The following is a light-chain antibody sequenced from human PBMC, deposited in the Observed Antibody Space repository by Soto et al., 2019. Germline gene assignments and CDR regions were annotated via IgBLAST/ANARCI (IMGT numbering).Light chain of an antibody. J-gene: IGKJ1*01. CDR1: QSLVFSDGNSY. CDR3: MQGTHWPRT. V-gene: IGKV2-30*01. Sequence: VWTQAPLCLPVTPGEPAAISCRSSQSLVFSDGNSYLNWFQQRPGQSPRRLIYKASNRDPGVPDRFSGSGSGTNFTLNISRVEAEDVRVYYCMQGTHWPRTFGQGTKVDIK. CDR2: KAS.